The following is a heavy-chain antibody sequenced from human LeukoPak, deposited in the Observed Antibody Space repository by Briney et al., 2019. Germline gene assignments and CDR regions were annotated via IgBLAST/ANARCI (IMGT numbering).Heavy chain of an antibody. CDR1: GGSISSYY. V-gene: IGHV4-59*01. CDR3: ARGGYNFDP. D-gene: IGHD5-24*01. CDR2: IHHTGGT. J-gene: IGHJ5*02. Sequence: SETLSLTCTVSGGSISSYYWSWIRQPPGTGLEWIGYIHHTGGTNYNPSLKSRVSISVDTSKNQLSLKLTSVTAADTAVYYCARGGYNFDPWGQGFLVTVSS.